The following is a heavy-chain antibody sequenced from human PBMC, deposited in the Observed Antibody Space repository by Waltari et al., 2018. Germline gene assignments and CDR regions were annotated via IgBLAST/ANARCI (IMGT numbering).Heavy chain of an antibody. CDR1: GGTFSSYA. CDR3: ERDGDYRTPARGYNWFDP. Sequence: QVQLVQSGAEVKKPGSSVKVSCKASGGTFSSYAISWVRQAPGQGLEWLGGIMPIVGTGNSAQEFQGRVTSTADESTSAAYMELSSLRSEDTAVYYCERDGDYRTPARGYNWFDPWGQGTLVTVSS. CDR2: IMPIVGTG. J-gene: IGHJ5*02. D-gene: IGHD4-4*01. V-gene: IGHV1-69*12.